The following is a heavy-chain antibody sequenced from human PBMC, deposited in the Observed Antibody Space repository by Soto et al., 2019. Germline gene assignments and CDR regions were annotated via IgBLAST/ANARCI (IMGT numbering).Heavy chain of an antibody. D-gene: IGHD3-16*01. CDR3: AKYVSTLGVYDAFDI. J-gene: IGHJ3*02. CDR1: GFTFSDYY. Sequence: QVQLVESGGGLVKPGGSLRLSCAASGFTFSDYYMSWIRQAPGKGLEWVSYISSSGGSTYYADSVKGRFTISRDNSKNTLYLQMNSLRAEDTAVYYCAKYVSTLGVYDAFDIWGQGTMVTVSS. V-gene: IGHV3-11*01. CDR2: ISSSGGST.